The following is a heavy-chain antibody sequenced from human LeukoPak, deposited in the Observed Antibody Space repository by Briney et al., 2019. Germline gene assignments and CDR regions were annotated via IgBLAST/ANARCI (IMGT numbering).Heavy chain of an antibody. Sequence: GGSLRLSCAASGFTFSSYAMNWVRQAPGKGLEWVSSISGSDDSTYYADSVKGRFTISRDNSKSTLYLQMNSLRAEDTAVYYCAKDQFRGYNYGAIFDYWGQGTLVTVSS. D-gene: IGHD5-18*01. J-gene: IGHJ4*02. CDR2: ISGSDDST. CDR3: AKDQFRGYNYGAIFDY. CDR1: GFTFSSYA. V-gene: IGHV3-23*01.